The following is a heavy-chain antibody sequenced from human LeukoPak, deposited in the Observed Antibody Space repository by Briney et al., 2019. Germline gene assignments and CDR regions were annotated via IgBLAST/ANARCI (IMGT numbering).Heavy chain of an antibody. CDR1: GYTFTSYG. D-gene: IGHD3-10*01. CDR2: ISAYNGNT. CDR3: ARVLLWFGELLPNGMDV. Sequence: ASVKVSCKASGYTFTSYGISWVRQAPGQGLEWMGWISAYNGNTNYAQKLQGRVTTTTDTSTSTAYMELRSLRSDDTAVYYCARVLLWFGELLPNGMDVWGKGTTVTVSS. V-gene: IGHV1-18*04. J-gene: IGHJ6*04.